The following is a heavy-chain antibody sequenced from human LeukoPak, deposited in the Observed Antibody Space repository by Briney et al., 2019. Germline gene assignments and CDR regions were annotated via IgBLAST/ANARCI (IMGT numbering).Heavy chain of an antibody. V-gene: IGHV3-64*01. Sequence: GGSLRLSCAASRFTFSSYAMHWVRQAPGKGLEYVSAISSNGGSTYYANSVKGRFTISRDNSKNTLYLQRGGLRAEDMAVYYCARGVLARGSSGWYFDDWGQGTLVTVSS. CDR3: ARGVLARGSSGWYFDD. D-gene: IGHD6-19*01. J-gene: IGHJ4*02. CDR2: ISSNGGST. CDR1: RFTFSSYA.